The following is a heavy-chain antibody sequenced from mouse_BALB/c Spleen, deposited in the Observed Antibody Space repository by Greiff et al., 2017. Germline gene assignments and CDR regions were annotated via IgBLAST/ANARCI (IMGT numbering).Heavy chain of an antibody. Sequence: EVMLVESGGGLVQPGGSLKLSCAASGFTFSSYGMSWVRQTPDKRLELVATINSNGGSTYYPDSVKGRFTISRDNAKNTLYLQMSSLKSEDTAMYYCARRATVVSFYAMDYWGQGTSVTVSS. CDR2: INSNGGST. CDR3: ARRATVVSFYAMDY. CDR1: GFTFSSYG. J-gene: IGHJ4*01. V-gene: IGHV5-6-3*01. D-gene: IGHD1-1*01.